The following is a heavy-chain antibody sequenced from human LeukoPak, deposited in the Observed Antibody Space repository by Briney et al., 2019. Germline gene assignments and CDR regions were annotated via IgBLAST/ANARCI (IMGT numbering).Heavy chain of an antibody. Sequence: GRSLRLSCAASGFTFDDYAMHWVRQAPGKGLEWVSGISWNSGSIGYADSVKGRFTISRDNAKNSLYLQMNSLRAEDMALYYCAKGANYYDSSGYPYFGYWGQGTLVTVSS. CDR2: ISWNSGSI. D-gene: IGHD3-22*01. V-gene: IGHV3-9*03. CDR1: GFTFDDYA. CDR3: AKGANYYDSSGYPYFGY. J-gene: IGHJ4*02.